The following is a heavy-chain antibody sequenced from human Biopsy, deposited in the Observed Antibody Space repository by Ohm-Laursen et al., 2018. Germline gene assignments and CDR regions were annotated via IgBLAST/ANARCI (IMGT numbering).Heavy chain of an antibody. CDR3: ARDFRAGSGFLRSNNHYCGMDV. V-gene: IGHV4-59*01. J-gene: IGHJ6*02. CDR1: GGSTSSYY. Sequence: GTLSLTCTVSGGSTSSYYWNWIRQPPGKGLEWIGFIYYTGTTNYNPSLKSRLTLSVDTSQNQFSLNLNSVTAADTAVYYCARDFRAGSGFLRSNNHYCGMDVWGPGTRVTVSS. CDR2: IYYTGTT. D-gene: IGHD5-24*01.